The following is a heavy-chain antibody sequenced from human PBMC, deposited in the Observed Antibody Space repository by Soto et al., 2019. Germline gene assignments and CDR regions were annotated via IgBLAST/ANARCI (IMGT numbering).Heavy chain of an antibody. Sequence: EVQLVELGGALVQPGGSLKLSCAASGFTFFNDWMSWVRQAPGKGLEWVANINPDGIQKNYVDSVKGRFTISRDNAKNSVFLQMNILRAEDTAMYYCARDVRGGNFDYWGQGTLVTVSS. D-gene: IGHD1-1*01. V-gene: IGHV3-7*01. CDR3: ARDVRGGNFDY. CDR2: INPDGIQK. CDR1: GFTFFNDW. J-gene: IGHJ4*02.